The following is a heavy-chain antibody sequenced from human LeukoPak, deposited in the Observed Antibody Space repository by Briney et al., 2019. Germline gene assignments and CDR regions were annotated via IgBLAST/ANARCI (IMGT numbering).Heavy chain of an antibody. D-gene: IGHD7-27*01. CDR1: GGSISSYY. CDR3: ARDNWGWGYFDY. V-gene: IGHV4-59*01. J-gene: IGHJ4*02. Sequence: SETLSLTCTVSGGSISSYYWSWIRQPPGKGLEGIGYIYYSGSTNYNPSLKSRVTISVDTSKNQFSLKLSSVTAADTAVYYCARDNWGWGYFDYWGQGTLVTVSS. CDR2: IYYSGST.